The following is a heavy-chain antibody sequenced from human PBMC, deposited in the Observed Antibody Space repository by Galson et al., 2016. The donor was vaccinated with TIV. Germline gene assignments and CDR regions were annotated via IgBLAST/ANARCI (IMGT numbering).Heavy chain of an antibody. CDR2: IYWNGDK. CDR1: GFSLSTSEVG. D-gene: IGHD1-26*01. CDR3: SQRRSACSDRGGFYFTFGEYFQH. J-gene: IGHJ1*01. Sequence: PALVKPTQTLTLTCTVSGFSLSTSEVGVGWIRQPPGGALEWLALIYWNGDKRYSPSLKSRPTITRDTSKNQVVLTVTNMDTVDTATYYCSQRRSACSDRGGFYFTFGEYFQHWGQGTLVTVSS. V-gene: IGHV2-5*01.